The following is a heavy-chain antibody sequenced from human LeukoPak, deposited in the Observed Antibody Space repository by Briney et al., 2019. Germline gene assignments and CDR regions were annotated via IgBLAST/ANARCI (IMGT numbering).Heavy chain of an antibody. J-gene: IGHJ3*02. CDR1: GVSISSGGYY. CDR2: IYDSVRT. D-gene: IGHD2-21*02. CDR3: ATGVAYCGGDCYSGAFDI. V-gene: IGHV4-31*03. Sequence: SETLSLTCTASGVSISSGGYYWSWLRQHPGKGLEWIVYIYDSVRTYYNPSLKRRVTISVDTAKIPISLRLSSVTAADTGVYYCATGVAYCGGDCYSGAFDIWGQGTMVTVSS.